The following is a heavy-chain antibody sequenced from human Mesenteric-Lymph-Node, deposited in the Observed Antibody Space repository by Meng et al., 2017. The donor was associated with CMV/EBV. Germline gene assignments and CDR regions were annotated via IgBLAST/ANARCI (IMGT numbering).Heavy chain of an antibody. CDR1: GGSISSDS. Sequence: GGSLRLSCTVSGGSISSDSYYWGWIRQPPGKGLEWVSAISGSGGSTYYADSVKGRFTISRDNAKNSLYLQMNSLRAEDTAVYYCAREEAYYDFWSGYYYYYYYGMDVWGQGTTVTVSS. CDR3: AREEAYYDFWSGYYYYYYYGMDV. J-gene: IGHJ6*02. CDR2: ISGSGGST. V-gene: IGHV3-21*01. D-gene: IGHD3-3*01.